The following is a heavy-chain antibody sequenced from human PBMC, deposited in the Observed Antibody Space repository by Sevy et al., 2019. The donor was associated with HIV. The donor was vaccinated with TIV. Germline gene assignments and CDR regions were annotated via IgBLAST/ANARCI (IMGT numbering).Heavy chain of an antibody. Sequence: GGSLRLSCAASGFAFSSSWMTWVRQAPGKGLERVANIKQDGSEKYYVDFLKGRFTISRDNAKNSLYLQMNSLRAEDTAVYYGAGLCTGFIYYYYYGMDVWGQGTTVTVSS. J-gene: IGHJ6*02. CDR2: IKQDGSEK. CDR1: GFAFSSSW. D-gene: IGHD2-2*01. V-gene: IGHV3-7*01. CDR3: AGLCTGFIYYYYYGMDV.